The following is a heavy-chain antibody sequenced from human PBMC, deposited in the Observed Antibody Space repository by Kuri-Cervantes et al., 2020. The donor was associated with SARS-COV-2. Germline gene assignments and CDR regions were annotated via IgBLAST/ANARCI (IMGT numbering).Heavy chain of an antibody. Sequence: KVSCKGSGYSFTSYWIGWVRQMPGKGLEWMGIIYPGDSDTRYSPSFQGQVTISADKSISTAYLQWSSLKASDTAMYYCARHLDDSSGSDAFDIWGQGTMVTVSS. D-gene: IGHD3-22*01. CDR1: GYSFTSYW. J-gene: IGHJ3*02. V-gene: IGHV5-51*01. CDR2: IYPGDSDT. CDR3: ARHLDDSSGSDAFDI.